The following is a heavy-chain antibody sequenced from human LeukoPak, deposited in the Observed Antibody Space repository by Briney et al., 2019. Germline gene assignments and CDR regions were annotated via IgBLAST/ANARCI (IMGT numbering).Heavy chain of an antibody. CDR3: ARESVYYDILTGYYNGGYYFDY. V-gene: IGHV3-30-3*01. CDR1: GFTFSSYA. J-gene: IGHJ4*02. CDR2: ISYDGSNK. Sequence: GGSLRLSCAASGFTFSSYAMHWVRQAPGKGLEWVAVISYDGSNKYYADSVKGRFTISRDNSKNTLYLQMNSLRAEDTAVYYCARESVYYDILTGYYNGGYYFDYWGQGTLVTVSS. D-gene: IGHD3-9*01.